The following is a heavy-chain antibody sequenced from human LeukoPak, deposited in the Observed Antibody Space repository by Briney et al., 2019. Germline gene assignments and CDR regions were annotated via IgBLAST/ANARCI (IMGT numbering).Heavy chain of an antibody. J-gene: IGHJ4*02. Sequence: ASVKVSYKASGYTFTSYGISWVRQAPGQGLEWMGWISAYNGNTNYAQKLQGRVTMTTDTSTSTAYMELRSLRSDDTAVYYCARIHGGSYLSRRGFDYWGQGTLVTVSS. D-gene: IGHD1-26*01. CDR3: ARIHGGSYLSRRGFDY. V-gene: IGHV1-18*01. CDR1: GYTFTSYG. CDR2: ISAYNGNT.